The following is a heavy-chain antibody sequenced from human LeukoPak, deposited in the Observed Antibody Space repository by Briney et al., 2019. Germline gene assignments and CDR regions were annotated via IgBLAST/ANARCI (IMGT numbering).Heavy chain of an antibody. CDR1: GFTFSSYG. CDR3: ARGGNSGGLYYYYGMDV. J-gene: IGHJ6*02. V-gene: IGHV3-33*01. CDR2: IWDDGSNK. Sequence: GGSLRLSCAASGFTFSSYGMHWVRQAPGKGLEWVAVIWDDGSNKYYADSVKGRFTISRDNSKNTLYLQMNSLRAEDTAVYYCARGGNSGGLYYYYGMDVWGQGTTVTVSS. D-gene: IGHD2-15*01.